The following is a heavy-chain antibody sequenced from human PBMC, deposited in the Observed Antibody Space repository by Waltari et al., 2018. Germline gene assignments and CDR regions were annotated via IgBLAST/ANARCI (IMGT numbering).Heavy chain of an antibody. D-gene: IGHD6-13*01. CDR2: IIPIFGTA. Sequence: QVQLVQSGAEVKKPGSSVKVSCKASGGTFSSYAISWVRQAPGQGLEWMGGIIPIFGTANYAQKFQGRVTITADKSTSTTYIDLSSLRSEDTAVYYCARDGIAAAGPDAFDIWGQGTMVTVSS. CDR1: GGTFSSYA. J-gene: IGHJ3*02. V-gene: IGHV1-69*14. CDR3: ARDGIAAAGPDAFDI.